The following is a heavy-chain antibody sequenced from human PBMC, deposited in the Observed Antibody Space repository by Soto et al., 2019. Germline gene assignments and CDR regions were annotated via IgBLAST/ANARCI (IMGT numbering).Heavy chain of an antibody. J-gene: IGHJ4*02. CDR3: GRDVRCVGLLLWDC. D-gene: IGHD1-26*01. Sequence: EVQLVESGGGLAQSGGSLRLSCEASGFMFNDYEMNWVRQAPGKGLEWVSYISEGGTTTHYTDSVKGRITITRDNAKELFFLQINSMSPDDAANYFSGRDVRCVGLLLWDCWGQGVLVSVSS. CDR2: ISEGGTTT. CDR1: GFMFNDYE. V-gene: IGHV3-48*03.